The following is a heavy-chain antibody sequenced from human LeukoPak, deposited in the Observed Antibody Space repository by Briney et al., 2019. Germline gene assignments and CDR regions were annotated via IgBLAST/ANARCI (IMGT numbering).Heavy chain of an antibody. V-gene: IGHV3-48*04. Sequence: GGSLRLSCAASGFTFSSYSMNWVRQVPGKGLEWISYISSSGSTIYSADSVKGRFTISSDNAKNSLYLQMNSLRAEDTAVYYCARSLRVVRGDIFEYWGQGTLVTVSS. J-gene: IGHJ4*02. CDR2: ISSSGSTI. D-gene: IGHD3-10*01. CDR1: GFTFSSYS. CDR3: ARSLRVVRGDIFEY.